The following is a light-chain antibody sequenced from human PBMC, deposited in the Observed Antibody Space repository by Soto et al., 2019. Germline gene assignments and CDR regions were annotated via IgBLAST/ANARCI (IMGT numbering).Light chain of an antibody. CDR2: EVN. CDR1: SSDVGGSNY. Sequence: QSALTQPASVSGSPGQSITISCTGTSSDVGGSNYVSWYQQRPGEAPKLMIYEVNNRLSGVSDRFSGSKSGNPASLTISGRQAADEADYYCNSYTLSSTLGFGTGTKVTVL. V-gene: IGLV2-14*01. J-gene: IGLJ1*01. CDR3: NSYTLSSTLG.